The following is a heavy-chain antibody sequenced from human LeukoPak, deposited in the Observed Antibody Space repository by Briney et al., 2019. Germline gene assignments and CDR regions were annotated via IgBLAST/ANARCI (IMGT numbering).Heavy chain of an antibody. Sequence: GGSLRLSCAASGFTFDDYAMHGVRQDPGKGGEWVSGISGNSGSIGYADSVKGRFTISRDNSKNTLYLPMNSVRAEDTAVYYCAKDLGGGRYGLDYWGQGTLVTVSS. D-gene: IGHD2-15*01. J-gene: IGHJ4*02. CDR3: AKDLGGGRYGLDY. CDR2: ISGNSGSI. V-gene: IGHV3-9*01. CDR1: GFTFDDYA.